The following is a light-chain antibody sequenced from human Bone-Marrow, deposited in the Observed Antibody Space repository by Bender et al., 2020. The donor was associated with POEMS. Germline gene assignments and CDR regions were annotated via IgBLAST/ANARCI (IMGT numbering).Light chain of an antibody. CDR3: SSYTNTSTLVA. CDR2: KDS. J-gene: IGLJ2*01. Sequence: SYELTQPPSVSVSPGQTARITCSGDALPKQYAYWYQQKPGQAPVLVTYKDSERPSEISDRFSGSKSGNTASLTISGLQAEDEAHYYCSSYTNTSTLVAFGGGTKVTVL. V-gene: IGLV3-25*03. CDR1: ALPKQY.